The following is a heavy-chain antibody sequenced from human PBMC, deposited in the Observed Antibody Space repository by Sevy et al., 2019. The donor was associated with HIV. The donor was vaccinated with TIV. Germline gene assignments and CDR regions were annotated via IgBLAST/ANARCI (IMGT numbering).Heavy chain of an antibody. V-gene: IGHV1-24*01. CDR2: FDPEDGET. J-gene: IGHJ4*02. CDR3: ATTKDYYDSSGYPFDY. CDR1: GSTLSKLS. D-gene: IGHD3-22*01. Sequence: ASVKVSCKVSGSTLSKLSMHWVRQAPGKGLEWMGSFDPEDGETIYAQKFQGRLTMTEDTSTDTAYMELSSLRSEDTAVYYCATTKDYYDSSGYPFDYWGQGPLVTVSS.